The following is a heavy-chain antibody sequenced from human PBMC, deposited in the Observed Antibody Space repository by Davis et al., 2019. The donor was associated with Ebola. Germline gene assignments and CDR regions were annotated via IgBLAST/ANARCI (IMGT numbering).Heavy chain of an antibody. CDR2: INAGNGNT. CDR3: ARDLAYSSSFYYYGMDV. D-gene: IGHD6-6*01. Sequence: ASVKVSCKASGYTFTSYAMHWVRQAPGQRLEWMGWINAGNGNTKYSQKFQGRVTITRDTSASTAYMELSSLRSEDTAVYYCARDLAYSSSFYYYGMDVWGKGTTVTVSS. J-gene: IGHJ6*04. V-gene: IGHV1-3*01. CDR1: GYTFTSYA.